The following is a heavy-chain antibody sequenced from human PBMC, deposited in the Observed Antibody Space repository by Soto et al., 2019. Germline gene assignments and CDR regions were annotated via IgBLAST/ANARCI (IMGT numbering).Heavy chain of an antibody. D-gene: IGHD6-13*01. CDR3: ARDNQQLAYNWFDP. CDR2: IYYSGST. V-gene: IGHV4-30-4*01. J-gene: IGHJ5*02. Sequence: PSETLSLTCTVSGGSISSGDYYWSWIHQPPGKGLEWIGYIYYSGSTYYNPSLKSRVTISVDTSKNQFSLKLSSATAADTAVYYCARDNQQLAYNWFDPWGQGTLVTVSS. CDR1: GGSISSGDYY.